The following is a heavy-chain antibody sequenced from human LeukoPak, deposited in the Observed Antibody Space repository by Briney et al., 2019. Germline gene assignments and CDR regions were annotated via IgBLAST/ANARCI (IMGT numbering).Heavy chain of an antibody. V-gene: IGHV4-34*01. CDR1: GGSFSGYY. J-gene: IGHJ6*03. CDR3: ARGGRWGIVHYYYMDV. D-gene: IGHD1-26*01. Sequence: SETLSLTCAVYGGSFSGYYWSWIRQPPGKGLKWIGEINHSGSTNYNPSLKSRVTISVDTSKNQFSLKLSSVTAADTAVYYCARGGRWGIVHYYYMDVWGKGTTVTVSS. CDR2: INHSGST.